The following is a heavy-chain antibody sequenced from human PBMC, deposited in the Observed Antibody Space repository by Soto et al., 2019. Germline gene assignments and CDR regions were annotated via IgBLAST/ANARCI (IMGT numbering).Heavy chain of an antibody. J-gene: IGHJ6*02. CDR2: IIPIFGTA. Sequence: SVKVSCKASGGTFSSYAISWVRQAPGQGLEWMGGIIPIFGTANYAQKFQGRVTITADKSTSTAYMELSSLRSEDTAVYYCARPYGGYEYYYYGMDVWGQGTTVTVSS. CDR3: ARPYGGYEYYYYGMDV. V-gene: IGHV1-69*06. CDR1: GGTFSSYA. D-gene: IGHD5-12*01.